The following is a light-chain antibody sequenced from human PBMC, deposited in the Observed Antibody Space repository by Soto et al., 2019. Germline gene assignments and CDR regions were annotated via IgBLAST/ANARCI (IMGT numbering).Light chain of an antibody. Sequence: EIVLTQSPATLSLSPGERATLSCRASQSVSSYLAWYQQKPGQAPRLLIYDASNRATGIPARFSGSGSGTDFTPTISLQQHEYFAYYYHQHRSKCPLTFGGGTKVEIK. CDR2: DAS. V-gene: IGKV3-11*01. CDR3: QHRSKCPLT. CDR1: QSVSSY. J-gene: IGKJ4*01.